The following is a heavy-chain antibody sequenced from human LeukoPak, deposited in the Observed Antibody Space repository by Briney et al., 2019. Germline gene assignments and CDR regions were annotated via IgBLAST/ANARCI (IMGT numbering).Heavy chain of an antibody. D-gene: IGHD1-26*01. V-gene: IGHV1-69*13. CDR3: ARNGAIHYWFDP. J-gene: IGHJ5*02. Sequence: GASVKVSCKASGGTFSSYAISWVRQAPGQGLEWMGGIIPMFGTANYAQKFQGRVTIAADESTSTAYMELSSLRSEDTAVYYCARNGAIHYWFDPWGQGTLVTVSS. CDR2: IIPMFGTA. CDR1: GGTFSSYA.